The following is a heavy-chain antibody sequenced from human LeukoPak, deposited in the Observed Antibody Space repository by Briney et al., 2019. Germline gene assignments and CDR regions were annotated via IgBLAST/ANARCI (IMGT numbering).Heavy chain of an antibody. CDR2: INTDGSSI. J-gene: IGHJ3*02. CDR1: GFTFSSSW. V-gene: IGHV3-74*01. CDR3: ARVDAFWSGYLHDAFDI. D-gene: IGHD3-3*01. Sequence: GGSLRLSCAASGFTFSSSWVLWVRQAPGKGLVCVSQINTDGSSITYADSVKGRFTMSRDNAKNAVYLQMNSLRAEDTAVYYCARVDAFWSGYLHDAFDIWGQGTMVTVSS.